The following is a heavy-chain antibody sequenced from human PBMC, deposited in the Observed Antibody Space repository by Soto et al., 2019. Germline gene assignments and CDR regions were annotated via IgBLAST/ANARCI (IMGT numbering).Heavy chain of an antibody. J-gene: IGHJ4*02. CDR3: AKEVLRFLEWLYVPATNDY. D-gene: IGHD3-3*01. Sequence: GGSLRLSCAASGFIFSKYGMHWVRQAPGKGLEWVAVISYDGSNKYYADSVKGRFTISRDNSKNTLYLQMNSLRAEDTAVYYCAKEVLRFLEWLYVPATNDYWGQGTLVTVSS. V-gene: IGHV3-30*18. CDR1: GFIFSKYG. CDR2: ISYDGSNK.